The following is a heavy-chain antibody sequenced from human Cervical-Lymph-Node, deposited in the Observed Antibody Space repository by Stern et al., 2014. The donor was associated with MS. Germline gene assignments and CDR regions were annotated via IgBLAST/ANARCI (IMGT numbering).Heavy chain of an antibody. D-gene: IGHD6-6*01. CDR1: GFNFSDYF. CDR2: MSIGGSLI. Sequence: MQLGESGGGLVKPGGSLRLSCAASGFNFSDYFMIWTRRAPGKGLEWMSYMSIGGSLIYYADSVKVRFTISRDNAQNSLFLEMSSLRVDDTAVYYCARGPAARLKTKQGDLWGQGTLVIVSS. V-gene: IGHV3-11*01. CDR3: ARGPAARLKTKQGDL. J-gene: IGHJ5*02.